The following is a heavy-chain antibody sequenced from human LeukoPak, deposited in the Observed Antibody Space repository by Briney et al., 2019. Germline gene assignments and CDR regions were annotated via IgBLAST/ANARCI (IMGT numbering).Heavy chain of an antibody. CDR3: ARDCGGDCYYDY. Sequence: PGGSLRLSCEVSGFTVSNNYLNWVRQAPGKGLEWVSAISGSGGSTYYADSVKGRFTISRDNSKNTLYLQMNSLRAEDTAVYYCARDCGGDCYYDYWGQGTLVTVSS. CDR1: GFTVSNNY. V-gene: IGHV3-23*01. CDR2: ISGSGGST. J-gene: IGHJ4*02. D-gene: IGHD2-21*01.